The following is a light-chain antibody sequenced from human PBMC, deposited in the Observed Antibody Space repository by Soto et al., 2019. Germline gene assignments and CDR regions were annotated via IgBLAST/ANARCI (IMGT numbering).Light chain of an antibody. CDR1: SSDVGGYNY. Sequence: QSALTQPPSASGSPGQSVTISCTGTSSDVGGYNYVSWYQQHPGKAPKLMIYAVSDRPPGVSDRFSGSKSGITASLTISGLQTEDEADYYCISYTDRQSYLFGTGTKVTVL. CDR2: AVS. J-gene: IGLJ1*01. V-gene: IGLV2-8*01. CDR3: ISYTDRQSYL.